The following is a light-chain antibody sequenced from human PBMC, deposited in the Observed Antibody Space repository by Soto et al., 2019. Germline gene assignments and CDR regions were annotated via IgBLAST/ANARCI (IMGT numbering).Light chain of an antibody. J-gene: IGKJ5*01. CDR1: QSIRGY. V-gene: IGKV1-39*01. CDR2: AAS. CDR3: QQGYTTPIT. Sequence: DIQMTQSPSSLSASVGDRVTITCRASQSIRGYLNWYQQKPGKAPKPLIYAASSLHSGVPSRFNGSASATDFTLTISSLQPDDFATYYCQQGYTTPITFGQGTRLEIK.